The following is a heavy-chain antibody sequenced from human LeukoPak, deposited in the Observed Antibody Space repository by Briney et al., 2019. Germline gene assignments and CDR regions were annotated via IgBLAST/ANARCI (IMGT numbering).Heavy chain of an antibody. J-gene: IGHJ4*02. CDR2: ISYDGSNK. CDR1: GFTFSSYA. D-gene: IGHD4-17*01. Sequence: PGRSLRLSCAASGFTFSSYAMHWVRQAPGKGLEWVAVISYDGSNKYYADSVKGRFTISRDNSKNTLYLQMNSLRAEDTAVYYCARVPLFTVTTFDYWGQGTLVTVSS. CDR3: ARVPLFTVTTFDY. V-gene: IGHV3-30*04.